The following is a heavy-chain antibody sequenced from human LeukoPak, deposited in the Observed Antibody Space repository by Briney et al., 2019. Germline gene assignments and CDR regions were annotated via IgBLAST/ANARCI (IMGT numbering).Heavy chain of an antibody. D-gene: IGHD5-18*01. V-gene: IGHV4-34*01. CDR1: GGSISSYY. Sequence: SETLSLTCTVSGGSISSYYWSWIRQPPGKGLEWIGEINHSGSTNYNPSLKSRVTISVDTSKNQFSLKLSSVTAADTAVYYCARGVDTARRKWFDPWGQGTLVTVSS. CDR2: INHSGST. J-gene: IGHJ5*02. CDR3: ARGVDTARRKWFDP.